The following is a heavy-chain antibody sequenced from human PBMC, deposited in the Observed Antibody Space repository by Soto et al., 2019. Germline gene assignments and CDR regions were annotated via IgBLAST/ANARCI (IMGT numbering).Heavy chain of an antibody. J-gene: IGHJ5*02. D-gene: IGHD6-13*01. CDR2: ITHSGST. Sequence: SETRSRTWAVYGGSFSSYSWSWSREPPGKGLEWIGEITHSGSTYYNPSLKSRVTISVDTSKNQFSLKLSSVTAADTAVYYCARSGRQQLVRRNWFDLWGQGTLVTVSS. CDR3: ARSGRQQLVRRNWFDL. V-gene: IGHV4-34*01. CDR1: GGSFSSYS.